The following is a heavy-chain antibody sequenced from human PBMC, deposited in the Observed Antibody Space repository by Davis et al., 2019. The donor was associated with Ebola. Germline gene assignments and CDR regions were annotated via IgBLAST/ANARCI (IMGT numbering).Heavy chain of an antibody. D-gene: IGHD4-17*01. CDR3: ARVASYGDYFDY. CDR2: IYHSGST. J-gene: IGHJ4*02. CDR1: GGSISSSNW. Sequence: SETLSLTCAVSGGSISSSNWWSWVRQPPGKGLEWIGEIYHSGSTNYNPSLKSRVTISGDTSKNQFSLKLSSVTAADTAVYYCARVASYGDYFDYWGLGTLVTVSS. V-gene: IGHV4-4*02.